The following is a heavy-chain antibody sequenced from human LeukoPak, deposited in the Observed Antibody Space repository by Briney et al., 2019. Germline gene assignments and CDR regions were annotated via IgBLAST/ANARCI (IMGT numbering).Heavy chain of an antibody. CDR1: GFTFSNYG. CDR3: ARDRLDDAFDI. CDR2: IRSNGGNK. V-gene: IGHV3-30*02. Sequence: GGSLRLSCAASGFTFSNYGMHWVRQAPGKGLEWVAFIRSNGGNKYYADAVKGRFTISRDNAKNSLYLQMNSLRAEDTAVYYCARDRLDDAFDIWGQGTMVTVSS. J-gene: IGHJ3*02.